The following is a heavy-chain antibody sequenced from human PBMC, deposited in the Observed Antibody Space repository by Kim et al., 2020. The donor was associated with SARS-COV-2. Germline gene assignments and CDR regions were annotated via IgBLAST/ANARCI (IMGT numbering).Heavy chain of an antibody. J-gene: IGHJ4*02. CDR1: GFTFNYFA. CDR2: ISDSGGST. Sequence: GGSLRLSCAASGFTFNYFAMGWVRQAPGRGLEWVSAISDSGGSTYYADSVKGRFTISRDNSKNTLYLQMNSLRAEDTAVYYCAKDARRTSGWYYFDYWGQGALDTVSS. CDR3: AKDARRTSGWYYFDY. V-gene: IGHV3-23*01. D-gene: IGHD6-19*01.